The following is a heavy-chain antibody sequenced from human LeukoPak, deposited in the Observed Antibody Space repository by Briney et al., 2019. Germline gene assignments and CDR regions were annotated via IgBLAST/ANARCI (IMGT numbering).Heavy chain of an antibody. CDR3: ARYVGYSSSWYAEYFQH. V-gene: IGHV3-30*02. J-gene: IGHJ1*01. CDR1: GFTFSSYG. CDR2: IRYDGSNK. D-gene: IGHD6-13*01. Sequence: GGSLRLSCAASGFTFSSYGMHWVRQAPGKGLEWVAFIRYDGSNKYYADSVKGRFTISRDNSKNTLYLQMNSLRAEDTAVYYCARYVGYSSSWYAEYFQHWGQGTLVTVSS.